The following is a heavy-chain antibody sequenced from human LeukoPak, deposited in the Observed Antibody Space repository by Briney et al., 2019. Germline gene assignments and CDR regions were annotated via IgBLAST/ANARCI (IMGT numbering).Heavy chain of an antibody. D-gene: IGHD2-2*01. CDR1: GGSISSYY. CDR3: ARDSAGCSSTSCYGRYYYGMDV. Sequence: SETLSLTCTVSGGSISSYYWSWIRQPPGKGLEWIGYIYYSGSTNYNPSLESRVTISVDTSKNQFSLKLSSVTAADTAVYYCARDSAGCSSTSCYGRYYYGMDVWGQGTTVTVSS. CDR2: IYYSGST. V-gene: IGHV4-59*01. J-gene: IGHJ6*02.